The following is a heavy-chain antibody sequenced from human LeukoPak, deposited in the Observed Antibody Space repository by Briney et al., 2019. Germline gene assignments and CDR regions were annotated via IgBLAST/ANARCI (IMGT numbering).Heavy chain of an antibody. CDR1: GYTFTSYY. Sequence: ASVKVSCKASGYTFTSYYMHWVRQAPGQGLEWMGIINPSGGSTSYAQKFQGRVTMTRDMSTSTVYMELSSPRSEDTAVYYCARAPMVRGVITSVDYWGQGTLVTVSS. J-gene: IGHJ4*02. CDR3: ARAPMVRGVITSVDY. V-gene: IGHV1-46*01. D-gene: IGHD3-10*01. CDR2: INPSGGST.